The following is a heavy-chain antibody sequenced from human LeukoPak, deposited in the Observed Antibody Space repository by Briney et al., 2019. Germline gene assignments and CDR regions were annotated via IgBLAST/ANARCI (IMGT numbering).Heavy chain of an antibody. D-gene: IGHD3-10*01. J-gene: IGHJ6*02. CDR2: IYSGGST. Sequence: GGSLRLSCAASGSTVSSNYMSWVRQAPGKGLEWVSVIYSGGSTYYADSVKGRFTISRDNSKNTLYLQMNSLRAEDTAVYYCARSPPPGSLWFGELLCGMDVWGQGTTVTVSS. CDR3: ARSPPPGSLWFGELLCGMDV. V-gene: IGHV3-53*01. CDR1: GSTVSSNY.